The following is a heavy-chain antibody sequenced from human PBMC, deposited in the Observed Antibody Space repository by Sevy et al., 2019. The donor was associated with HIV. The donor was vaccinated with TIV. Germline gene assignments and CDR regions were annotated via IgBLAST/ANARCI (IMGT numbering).Heavy chain of an antibody. J-gene: IGHJ3*02. CDR2: ISGSGGRT. V-gene: IGHV3-23*01. CDR1: GFTFSSYA. D-gene: IGHD1-26*01. Sequence: GGSLRLSCAASGFTFSSYAMNWVRQAPGKGLEWVSGISGSGGRTYYADSVKGRFTISRDNSENTLYLQMNSLRAEDAAVYYCANDGRGSSHPFDIWGQGTMVTVSS. CDR3: ANDGRGSSHPFDI.